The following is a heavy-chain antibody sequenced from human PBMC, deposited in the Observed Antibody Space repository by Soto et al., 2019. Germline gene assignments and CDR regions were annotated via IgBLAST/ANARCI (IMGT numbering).Heavy chain of an antibody. J-gene: IGHJ6*04. CDR3: ASSIRSEYSSSSGSLYYYYYGMDV. D-gene: IGHD6-6*01. V-gene: IGHV4-31*03. CDR2: IYYIGST. CDR1: GGSISSGGYY. Sequence: QVQLQESGPGLVKPSQTLSLTCTVSGGSISSGGYYWSWIRQHPGKGLEWIGYIYYIGSTYYNPSLKSRVTISVDTSKNQFSLKLSSVTAADTAVYYCASSIRSEYSSSSGSLYYYYYGMDVWGKGTTVTVSS.